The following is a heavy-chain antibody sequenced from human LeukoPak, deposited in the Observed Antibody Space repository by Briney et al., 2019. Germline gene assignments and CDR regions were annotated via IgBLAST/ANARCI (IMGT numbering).Heavy chain of an antibody. CDR3: AREAYNAFDY. D-gene: IGHD1-1*01. J-gene: IGHJ4*02. CDR1: GFPFSSYS. Sequence: GGSLRLSCAASGFPFSSYSMNWVSQAPGKGLEWVSSISSSSTYIYYADSVKGRFTISRDNAKNSLYLQMNSLRAEDTAFYYCAREAYNAFDYWARGTLVTVSS. V-gene: IGHV3-21*01. CDR2: ISSSSTYI.